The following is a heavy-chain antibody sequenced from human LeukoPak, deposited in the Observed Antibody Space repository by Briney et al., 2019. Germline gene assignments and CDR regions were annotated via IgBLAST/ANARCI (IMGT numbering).Heavy chain of an antibody. CDR1: GFTFSSYG. V-gene: IGHV3-33*01. CDR3: ARDFTMVRGVIGY. CDR2: ILNDGSQE. J-gene: IGHJ4*02. D-gene: IGHD3-10*01. Sequence: GALRLSCAASGFTFSSYGMHWVRQAPGKEQEWVAVILNDGSQEKYADSVKGRFTISRDNSKNSLYLQMNSLRAEDTAVYYCARDFTMVRGVIGYWGQGTLVTVSS.